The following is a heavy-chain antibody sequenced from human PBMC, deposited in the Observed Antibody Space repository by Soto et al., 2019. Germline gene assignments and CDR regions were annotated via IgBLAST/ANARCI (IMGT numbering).Heavy chain of an antibody. CDR3: ARGYSDGLYVYYGMGV. CDR1: GFSISSGVYY. V-gene: IGHV4-31*11. Sequence: SETLALTCVVSGFSISSGVYYWRWIRLHPGGWLVWIDFTHHSSTTYHNPSLTRRVTISVDMSTHQFALTLLSVTASDISLYSRARGYSDGLYVYYGMGVWGQGTTVTV. CDR2: THHSSTT. D-gene: IGHD1-26*01. J-gene: IGHJ6*02.